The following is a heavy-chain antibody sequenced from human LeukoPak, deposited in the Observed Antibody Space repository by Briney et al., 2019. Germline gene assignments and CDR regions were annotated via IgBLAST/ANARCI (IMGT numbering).Heavy chain of an antibody. CDR1: GDSISSGDYY. Sequence: PSETLSLTCTVSGDSISSGDYYWSWIRQPPGTGLEWIGHIYYSGSTNYNPFLKGRVIISVDTSKNQFSLKLTSVTAADTAVYYCARDAGDLDYWGQGTLATVSS. CDR3: ARDAGDLDY. D-gene: IGHD4-17*01. V-gene: IGHV4-30-4*01. J-gene: IGHJ4*02. CDR2: IYYSGST.